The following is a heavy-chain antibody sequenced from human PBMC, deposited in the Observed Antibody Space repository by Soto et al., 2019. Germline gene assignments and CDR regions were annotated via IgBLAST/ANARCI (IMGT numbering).Heavy chain of an antibody. Sequence: QVQLVQSGAEVKKPGSSVKVSCKASGGTFSSYAISWVRQAPGQGLEWMGGIIPIFGTANYAQKFQGRVTIAADESTSTAYMGLSSLRSEDTAVYYCARAILGYCSGGSCPLDYWGQGTLVTVSS. D-gene: IGHD2-15*01. CDR3: ARAILGYCSGGSCPLDY. CDR2: IIPIFGTA. J-gene: IGHJ4*02. CDR1: GGTFSSYA. V-gene: IGHV1-69*12.